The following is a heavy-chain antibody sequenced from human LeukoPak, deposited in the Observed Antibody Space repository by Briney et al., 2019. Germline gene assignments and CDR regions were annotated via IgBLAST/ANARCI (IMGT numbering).Heavy chain of an antibody. D-gene: IGHD2-15*01. CDR1: GFTFSSYA. CDR2: ISGNGDIT. V-gene: IGHV3-23*01. J-gene: IGHJ4*02. Sequence: GGSLRLSCADSGFTFSSYAMSWVRQAPGKGLEWVSAISGNGDITYYADSVRGRFTISRDNSKNTLYLQMNSLRAEDTAVYYCARVKRDCSGGSCYSYDYWGQGTLVTVSS. CDR3: ARVKRDCSGGSCYSYDY.